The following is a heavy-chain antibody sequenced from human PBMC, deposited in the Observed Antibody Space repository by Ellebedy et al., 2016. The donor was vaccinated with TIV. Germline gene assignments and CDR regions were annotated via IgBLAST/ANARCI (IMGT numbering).Heavy chain of an antibody. CDR2: ISSSGSTI. V-gene: IGHV3-11*01. D-gene: IGHD2-21*01. Sequence: GESLKISXAASGFSFSDSYMTWIRQAPGKGLEWVSYISSSGSTIYYTDSVKGRFTISRDNAKNSLYLQMNSLRAEDTAVYYCAREHKVEGFEYWGQGTLVTVSS. CDR3: AREHKVEGFEY. CDR1: GFSFSDSY. J-gene: IGHJ4*02.